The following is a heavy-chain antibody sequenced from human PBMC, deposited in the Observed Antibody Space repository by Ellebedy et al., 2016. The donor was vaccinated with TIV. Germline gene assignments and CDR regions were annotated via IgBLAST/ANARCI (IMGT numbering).Heavy chain of an antibody. CDR1: GLTFSRSW. Sequence: PGGSLRLSCAASGLTFSRSWMSWVRQIPGKGLEWVANIKQDGSEKYYVDSVRGRFTISRDNAKNSLYLQMTSLRAEDTAVYYCARKTRIDYWGQGTLVTVSS. V-gene: IGHV3-7*03. CDR2: IKQDGSEK. D-gene: IGHD1-26*01. J-gene: IGHJ4*02. CDR3: ARKTRIDY.